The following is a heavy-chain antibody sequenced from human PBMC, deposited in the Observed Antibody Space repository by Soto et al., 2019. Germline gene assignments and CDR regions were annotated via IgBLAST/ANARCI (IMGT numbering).Heavy chain of an antibody. J-gene: IGHJ4*02. CDR2: VRYTGST. CDR1: AGSVSGYY. D-gene: IGHD3-10*02. CDR3: TRHDGKSRNVLDY. Sequence: QVQLRESGPGLVKPSETLSLTCTVSAGSVSGYYWSWIRQPPGKAPEWIGYVRYTGSTKYNPSLRQRVSISVDVSNNQFSVSLSSVTAVDTAVYYCTRHDGKSRNVLDYGGQGALVTVSS. V-gene: IGHV4-59*08.